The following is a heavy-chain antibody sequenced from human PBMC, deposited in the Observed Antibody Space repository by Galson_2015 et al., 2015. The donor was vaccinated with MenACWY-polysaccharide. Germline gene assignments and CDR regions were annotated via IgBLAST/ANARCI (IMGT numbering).Heavy chain of an antibody. Sequence: SVKVSCKASGGTFSSYAISWVRQAPGQGLEWMGGIIPIFGTANYAQKFQGRVTITADKSTSTAYMELTSLTPEDTAVYYCARDLAARSVDYWGRGTLVTVSS. CDR2: IIPIFGTA. D-gene: IGHD6-6*01. CDR1: GGTFSSYA. V-gene: IGHV1-69*06. CDR3: ARDLAARSVDY. J-gene: IGHJ4*02.